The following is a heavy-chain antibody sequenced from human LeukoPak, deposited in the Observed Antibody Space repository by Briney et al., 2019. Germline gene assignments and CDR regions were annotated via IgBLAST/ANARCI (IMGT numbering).Heavy chain of an antibody. CDR1: GYTLTSYG. CDR3: ARDRGVVWELQVTGYFQH. D-gene: IGHD1-26*01. Sequence: ASVKVSCKASGYTLTSYGTSWVRQAPGQELEWMGWISTYNGNTNYARKRQGGVAMTTDTSTSIAYMELRSLRYDDTAVYYCARDRGVVWELQVTGYFQHWGQGTLVSVSS. CDR2: ISTYNGNT. J-gene: IGHJ1*01. V-gene: IGHV1-18*01.